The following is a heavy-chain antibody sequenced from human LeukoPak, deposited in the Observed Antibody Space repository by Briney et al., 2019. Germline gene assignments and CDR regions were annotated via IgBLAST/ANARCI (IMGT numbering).Heavy chain of an antibody. CDR1: GFTFSSYG. V-gene: IGHV3-30*18. J-gene: IGHJ4*02. D-gene: IGHD6-19*01. CDR3: AKPGIAVAGQDHFDY. Sequence: GGSLRLFCAASGFTFSSYGMHWVRQAPGKGLEWVAVISYDGSNKYYADSVKGRFTISRDNSKNTLYLQMNSLRAEDTAVYYCAKPGIAVAGQDHFDYWGQGTLVTVSS. CDR2: ISYDGSNK.